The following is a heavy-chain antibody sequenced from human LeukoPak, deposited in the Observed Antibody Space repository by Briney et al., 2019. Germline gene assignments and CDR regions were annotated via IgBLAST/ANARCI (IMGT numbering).Heavy chain of an antibody. CDR1: GGSISSGGYS. CDR3: ARAPSSMVRGAIPLDV. J-gene: IGHJ6*02. V-gene: IGHV4-30-2*01. Sequence: PSETLSLTCAVSGGSISSGGYSWSWIRQPPGKGLEWIGYIYHSGSTYYNPSLKSRVTISVDRSKNQFSLKLSSVAAADTAVYYCARAPSSMVRGAIPLDVWGQGTTVTVSS. D-gene: IGHD3-10*01. CDR2: IYHSGST.